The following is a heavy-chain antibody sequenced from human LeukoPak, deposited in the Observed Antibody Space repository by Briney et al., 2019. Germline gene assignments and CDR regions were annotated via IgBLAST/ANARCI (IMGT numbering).Heavy chain of an antibody. V-gene: IGHV1-8*02. Sequence: ASVKVSCKASGYTFTSYGISWVRQATGQGLEWMGWMNPNSGNTGYAQKFQGRVTMTRNTSISTAYMELSSLRSEDTAVYYCARGLEYYDSSGYWGTLYYWGQGTLVTVSS. J-gene: IGHJ4*02. D-gene: IGHD3-22*01. CDR2: MNPNSGNT. CDR3: ARGLEYYDSSGYWGTLYY. CDR1: GYTFTSYG.